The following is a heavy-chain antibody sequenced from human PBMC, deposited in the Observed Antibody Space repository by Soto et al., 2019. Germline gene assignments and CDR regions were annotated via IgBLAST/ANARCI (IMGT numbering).Heavy chain of an antibody. J-gene: IGHJ4*02. D-gene: IGHD2-21*02. V-gene: IGHV1-46*01. Sequence: GASVKVSCKASGYTFTSYYMHWVRQAPGQGLEWMGIINPSGGSTSYAQKFQGRVTMTRDTSTSTVYMELSGLRSEDTAVYYCARAHWAYCGGDCYSFDYWGQGTLVTVSS. CDR1: GYTFTSYY. CDR3: ARAHWAYCGGDCYSFDY. CDR2: INPSGGST.